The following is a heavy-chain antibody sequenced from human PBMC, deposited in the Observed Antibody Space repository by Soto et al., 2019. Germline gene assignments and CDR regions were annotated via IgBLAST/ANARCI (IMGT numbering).Heavy chain of an antibody. CDR2: ISYDGSNK. D-gene: IGHD6-19*01. CDR3: AKDTIAVAPTFDY. CDR1: GFTFSSYG. J-gene: IGHJ4*02. V-gene: IGHV3-30*18. Sequence: QVQLVESGGGVVQPGRSLRLSCAASGFTFSSYGMHWVRQAPGKGLEWVAVISYDGSNKYYADSVKGRFTISRDNSKNALSLQMNSLRAEDTAVYYCAKDTIAVAPTFDYWGQGTLVTVSS.